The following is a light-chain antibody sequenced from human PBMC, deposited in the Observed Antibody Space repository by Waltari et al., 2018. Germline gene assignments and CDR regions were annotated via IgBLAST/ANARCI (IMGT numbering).Light chain of an antibody. J-gene: IGKJ1*01. CDR3: QQYGGSPRT. CDR1: QTVRSNF. Sequence: EIVLTQSPGTLSLSPGDRATLSCRASQTVRSNFVAWYQQRPGQSPRLVIYEASDRPAGIPNRFSGSGSGTDFTLTISRLEPEDFAVYYCQQYGGSPRTCGQGTKVEIK. V-gene: IGKV3-20*01. CDR2: EAS.